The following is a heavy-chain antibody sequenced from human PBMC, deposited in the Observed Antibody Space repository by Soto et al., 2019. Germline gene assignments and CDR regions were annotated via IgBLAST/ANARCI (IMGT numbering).Heavy chain of an antibody. CDR3: ARESTLAY. CDR2: INPTGGGT. J-gene: IGHJ4*02. CDR1: GYIFTTHY. V-gene: IGHV1-46*01. Sequence: QVQLVQSGAEVRKPGASVKVSCKASGYIFTTHYIHWVRQPPGQGLEWMGIINPTGGGTSYAQKFQGRVTMTRDTSTSTVYMELSSLTSEDTAVYYCARESTLAYWGQGTLVTVSS.